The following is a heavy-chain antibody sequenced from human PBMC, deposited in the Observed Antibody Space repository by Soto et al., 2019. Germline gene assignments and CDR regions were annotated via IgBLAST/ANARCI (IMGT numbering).Heavy chain of an antibody. CDR3: ARVGITIFGVVSDYNGMDV. V-gene: IGHV4-30-2*01. D-gene: IGHD3-3*01. CDR1: GGYISSGGYS. J-gene: IGHJ6*02. Sequence: SETLSLTCVVSGGYISSGGYSWSWIRQPPGKGLEWIGYIYHSGSTFYNPSLKSRVTISVDRSKNQFSLKLSSVTAADTAVYYCARVGITIFGVVSDYNGMDVWGQGTTVTVFS. CDR2: IYHSGST.